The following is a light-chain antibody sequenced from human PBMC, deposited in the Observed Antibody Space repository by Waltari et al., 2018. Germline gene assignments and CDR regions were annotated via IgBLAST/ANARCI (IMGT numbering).Light chain of an antibody. CDR1: QSIRKY. Sequence: DIQMPQSPSSLSASIGDRVTITCRASQSIRKYVNWYQQKPGKAPHLLIYTASNLQRGVPSRFSGSGSGTDFTLTISSLQPEDFATYFCQQSYSIPYTFGQGTKLEI. CDR2: TAS. CDR3: QQSYSIPYT. V-gene: IGKV1-39*01. J-gene: IGKJ2*01.